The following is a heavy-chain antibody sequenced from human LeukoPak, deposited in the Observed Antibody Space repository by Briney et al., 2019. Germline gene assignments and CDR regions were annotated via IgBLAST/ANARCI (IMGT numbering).Heavy chain of an antibody. D-gene: IGHD4-23*01. CDR2: SRNKANSYTT. CDR3: AKVVRGGALGDAFDI. J-gene: IGHJ3*02. Sequence: GGSLRLSCAASGFTFSDHYMDWVRQAPGKGLEWVGRSRNKANSYTTEFAASVKDRFTISRDHSKNSLYLQMNSLKTEDTAVYYCAKVVRGGALGDAFDIWGQGTMVTVSS. V-gene: IGHV3-72*01. CDR1: GFTFSDHY.